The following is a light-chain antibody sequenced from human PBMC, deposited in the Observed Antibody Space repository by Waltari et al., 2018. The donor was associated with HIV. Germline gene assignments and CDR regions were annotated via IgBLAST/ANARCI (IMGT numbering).Light chain of an antibody. J-gene: IGLJ3*02. CDR3: ASWDDSLSGPWV. Sequence: QSVLTHPPSASATPVQRFTSSCSGSTSNIRRNSVYWSQQLPGTAPNLLISKNLRRPSGVPDRFSGSKSGTAASLAISGLQSEDEADYYCASWDDSLSGPWVFGGGTKLTVL. CDR2: KNL. V-gene: IGLV1-47*01. CDR1: TSNIRRNS.